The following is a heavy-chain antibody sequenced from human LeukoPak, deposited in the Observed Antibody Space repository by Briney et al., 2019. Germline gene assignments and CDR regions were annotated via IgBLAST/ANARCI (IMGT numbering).Heavy chain of an antibody. CDR2: LYSGGGT. CDR1: GFTFSSYA. V-gene: IGHV3-66*01. D-gene: IGHD6-19*01. Sequence: PGGSLRLSCAASGFTFSSYAMSWVRQAPGKGLEWVSVLYSGGGTHYIDSVKGRFTVSRDNSKNTLYLQMNSLRAEDTAVYYCARGSGWETLDYWGQGTLVTVSS. J-gene: IGHJ4*02. CDR3: ARGSGWETLDY.